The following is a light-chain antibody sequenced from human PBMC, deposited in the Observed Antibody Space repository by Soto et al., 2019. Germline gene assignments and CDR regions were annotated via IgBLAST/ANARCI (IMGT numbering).Light chain of an antibody. V-gene: IGKV1-39*01. CDR2: AAS. Sequence: IQMTQSPASLSASVEDTIIITCLSSQSISKHVNWYQQKPGKAPKLLIFAASSLQSGVPSRFSGSRSGPDFTLTISSLQPEDFATYYCQQSYSSPPTFGQGTKVDI. CDR1: QSISKH. J-gene: IGKJ1*01. CDR3: QQSYSSPPT.